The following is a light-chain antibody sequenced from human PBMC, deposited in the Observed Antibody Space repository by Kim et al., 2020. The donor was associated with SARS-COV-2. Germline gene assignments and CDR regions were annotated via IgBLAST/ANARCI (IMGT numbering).Light chain of an antibody. CDR2: RNN. CDR1: SNNVGNQG. V-gene: IGLV10-54*01. Sequence: QAGLTQPPSVSKGLRQTATLTCTGNSNNVGNQGAAWLQHHQGHPPKLLSYRNNNRPSGISERLSASRSGNTASLTITGLQPEDEADYYCSAWDNNLSAWVFGGGTQLTVL. CDR3: SAWDNNLSAWV. J-gene: IGLJ3*02.